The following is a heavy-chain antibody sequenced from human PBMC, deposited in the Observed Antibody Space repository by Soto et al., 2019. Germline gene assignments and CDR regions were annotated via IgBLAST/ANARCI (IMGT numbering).Heavy chain of an antibody. V-gene: IGHV3-21*01. CDR2: ISSSGSHI. CDR3: AREVKSAGGPDGFDI. CDR1: GFTISSYE. J-gene: IGHJ3*02. D-gene: IGHD6-13*01. Sequence: GGSLRLSCAVSGFTISSYEMNWVRQAPGKGLQWVSAISSSGSHIYSADSVKGRFTISRDNAKNSLYLQMNSLRAEDTAVYHCAREVKSAGGPDGFDIWGQGTMVTVSS.